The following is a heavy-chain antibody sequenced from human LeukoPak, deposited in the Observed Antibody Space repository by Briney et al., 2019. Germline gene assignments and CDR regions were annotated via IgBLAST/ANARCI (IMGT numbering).Heavy chain of an antibody. Sequence: SETLSLTCTVSGGSINSYYWSWIRQPPGKGLEWIGHIYYSGSTNYNPSLKSRVTISVDTSSNQFSLKLSSVTAADTAVYYCTRLCKDAYGLYCFDYWGQGTLVTVSS. CDR3: TRLCKDAYGLYCFDY. V-gene: IGHV4-59*01. CDR2: IYYSGST. CDR1: GGSINSYY. D-gene: IGHD5-24*01. J-gene: IGHJ4*02.